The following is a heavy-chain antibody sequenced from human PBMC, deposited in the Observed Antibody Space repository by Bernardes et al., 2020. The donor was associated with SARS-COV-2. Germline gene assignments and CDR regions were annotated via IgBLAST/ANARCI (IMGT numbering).Heavy chain of an antibody. CDR3: ARSGSHYSYY. V-gene: IGHV4-39*02. Sequence: SEPLSLSCTVSGDSISSTSYYWGWIRQPPGKRMEWIGSIYYSGSTYYNPSFKSRVTISVDTSKNHFSLKLRSVTAADTAVYYCARSGSHYSYYWGQGTLVTVSS. D-gene: IGHD1-26*01. CDR1: GDSISSTSYY. CDR2: IYYSGST. J-gene: IGHJ4*02.